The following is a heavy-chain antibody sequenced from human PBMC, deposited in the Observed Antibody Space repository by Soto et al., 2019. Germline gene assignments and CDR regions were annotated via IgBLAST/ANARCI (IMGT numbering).Heavy chain of an antibody. V-gene: IGHV5-51*01. J-gene: IGHJ6*02. CDR1: GYGFSTHW. CDR2: IFPSDSDT. Sequence: PVESLKISCKASGYGFSTHWIGWVRQMLGKGLEWIGIIFPSDSDTRYTPSFQGQVTISADKSINTAYLQLNSLKASDTAMYYCATPGGFGMDVWGQGTPVTVSS. CDR3: ATPGGFGMDV. D-gene: IGHD5-12*01.